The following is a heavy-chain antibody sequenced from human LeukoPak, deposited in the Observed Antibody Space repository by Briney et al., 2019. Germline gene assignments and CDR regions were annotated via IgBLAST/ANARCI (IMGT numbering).Heavy chain of an antibody. CDR2: INNYNGNT. CDR1: GYTFAGSG. J-gene: IGHJ5*02. V-gene: IGHV1-18*01. D-gene: IGHD3-16*01. Sequence: ASVKVSCKGFGYTFAGSGVSWVRQAPGQGLEWMGWINNYNGNTNYIEKLQGRVTMTTDISTSTAYMELRDLRSDDTAVYYCARDPPSAPPYMRGNWFGPWGQGTLVTVS. CDR3: ARDPPSAPPYMRGNWFGP.